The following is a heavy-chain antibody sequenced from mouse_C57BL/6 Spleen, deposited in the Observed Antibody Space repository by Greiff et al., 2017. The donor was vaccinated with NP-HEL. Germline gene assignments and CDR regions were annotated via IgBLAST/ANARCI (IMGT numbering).Heavy chain of an antibody. CDR3: TRSLPFDY. Sequence: VHLVESGAELVRPGASVTLSCKASGYTFTDYEMHWVKQTPVHGLEWIGAIDPETGGTAYNQKFKGKAILTADKSSSTAYMELRSLTSEDSAVYYCTRSLPFDYWGQGTTLTVSS. J-gene: IGHJ2*01. CDR2: IDPETGGT. D-gene: IGHD2-10*01. V-gene: IGHV1-15*01. CDR1: GYTFTDYE.